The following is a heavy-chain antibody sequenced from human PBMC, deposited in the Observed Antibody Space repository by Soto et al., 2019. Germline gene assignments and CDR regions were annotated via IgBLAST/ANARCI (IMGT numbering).Heavy chain of an antibody. V-gene: IGHV1-24*01. CDR3: ATDDYYDSSGYNDY. Sequence: GASVKVSCKVSGYALTELSMHWVRQAPGKGLEWMGGFDPEDGETIYAQKFQGRVTMTEDTSTDTAYMELSSLRSEDTAVYYCATDDYYDSSGYNDYWGQGTLVTVSS. D-gene: IGHD3-22*01. J-gene: IGHJ4*02. CDR2: FDPEDGET. CDR1: GYALTELS.